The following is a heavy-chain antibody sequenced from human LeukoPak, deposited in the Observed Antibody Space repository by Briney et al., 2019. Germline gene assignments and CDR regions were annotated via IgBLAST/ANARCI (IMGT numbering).Heavy chain of an antibody. Sequence: GGSLRLSCAASGFTFSSYSMNWVRQAPGKGLEWVSSISSSSSYIYYADSVKGRFTISRDNAKNSLYLQMNSLRAEDTAVYYCARDRVPEYYFDYWGRGTLVTVSS. V-gene: IGHV3-21*01. CDR1: GFTFSSYS. J-gene: IGHJ4*02. CDR3: ARDRVPEYYFDY. D-gene: IGHD1-1*01. CDR2: ISSSSSYI.